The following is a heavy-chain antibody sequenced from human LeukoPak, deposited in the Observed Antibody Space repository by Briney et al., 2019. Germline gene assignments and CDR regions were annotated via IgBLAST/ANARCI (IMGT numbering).Heavy chain of an antibody. D-gene: IGHD3-22*01. J-gene: IGHJ4*02. CDR3: ATLAQDYYDSSGYF. V-gene: IGHV1-18*04. Sequence: ASVKVSCKASGYTFTGYYIHWVRQAPGQGLEWVGWISPYNGNTDYAQKVQGRVTMTTDTSTSTAHMQLRRLRSDDTAVYYCATLAQDYYDSSGYFWGQGTPLTVSS. CDR2: ISPYNGNT. CDR1: GYTFTGYY.